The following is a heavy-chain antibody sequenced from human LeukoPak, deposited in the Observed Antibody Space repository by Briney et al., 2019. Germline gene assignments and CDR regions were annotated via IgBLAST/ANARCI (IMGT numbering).Heavy chain of an antibody. CDR1: GFSFSNSG. V-gene: IGHV3-33*01. CDR3: AREISMFVNAFDL. CDR2: IWYDGSNE. D-gene: IGHD3-10*02. J-gene: IGHJ3*01. Sequence: TGGSLRLSCAASGFSFSNSGMHWVRQAPGKGLEWVAVIWYDGSNEYYADAVKGRFTISRDNSKNTVHLQMNSLRVEDTSVYSCAREISMFVNAFDLWGQGTLVTVTS.